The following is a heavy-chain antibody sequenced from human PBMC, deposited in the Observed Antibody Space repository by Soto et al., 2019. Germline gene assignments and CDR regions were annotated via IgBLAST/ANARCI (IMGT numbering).Heavy chain of an antibody. CDR2: INAGNGNT. V-gene: IGHV1-3*01. Sequence: QVQLVQSGAEVKKPGASVKVSCKASGYTFTSYAMHWVRQAPGQRLEWMGWINAGNGNTKYSQKFQGRVTITRDTSARTADMELISLRSDDTAVYYCSRSIVVVAAADDWGQGALVTVSS. CDR1: GYTFTSYA. CDR3: SRSIVVVAAADD. D-gene: IGHD2-21*02. J-gene: IGHJ4*02.